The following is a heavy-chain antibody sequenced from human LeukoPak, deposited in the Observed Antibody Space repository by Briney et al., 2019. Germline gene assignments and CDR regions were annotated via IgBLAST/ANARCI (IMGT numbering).Heavy chain of an antibody. V-gene: IGHV5-51*01. CDR1: GYIFSTYW. CDR3: VTRNWILGDTYFDY. Sequence: GESLKISCKASGYIFSTYWIGWVRQMLGKGLEWMGIVYPGDSDTRYSSSFQGQVTISADKSIGTAYLQWSSLGASDTAIYYCVTRNWILGDTYFDYWGQGTLVTVSS. J-gene: IGHJ4*02. D-gene: IGHD2-2*03. CDR2: VYPGDSDT.